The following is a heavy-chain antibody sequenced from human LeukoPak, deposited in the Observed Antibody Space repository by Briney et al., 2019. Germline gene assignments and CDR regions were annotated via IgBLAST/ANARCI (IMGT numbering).Heavy chain of an antibody. CDR1: GFTFSDYW. CDR3: ARDSRRVGATGGFDY. V-gene: IGHV3-7*03. CDR2: IKQDGSEK. Sequence: PGGSLRLSCVASGFTFSDYWMSWVRQAPGKGLEWVANIKQDGSEKNYVDSVKGRSTISRDNAKNSLYLQLNSLRADDTAVYYCARDSRRVGATGGFDYWGQGTLVTVS. D-gene: IGHD1-26*01. J-gene: IGHJ4*02.